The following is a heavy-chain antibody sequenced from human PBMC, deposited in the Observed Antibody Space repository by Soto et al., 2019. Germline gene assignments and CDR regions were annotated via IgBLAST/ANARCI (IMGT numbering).Heavy chain of an antibody. J-gene: IGHJ4*02. CDR3: AKDRHYYGSGSSPVLDY. D-gene: IGHD3-10*01. V-gene: IGHV3-23*01. CDR1: GFTFSSYA. Sequence: GGSLRLSCAASGFTFSSYAMSWVRQAPGKGLEWVSAISGSGGSTYYADSVKGRFTISRDNSKNTLYLQMNSLRAEDTAVYYCAKDRHYYGSGSSPVLDYWGQGTLVTVSS. CDR2: ISGSGGST.